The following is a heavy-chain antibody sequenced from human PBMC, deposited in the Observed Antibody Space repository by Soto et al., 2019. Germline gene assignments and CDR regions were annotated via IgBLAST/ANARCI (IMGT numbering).Heavy chain of an antibody. J-gene: IGHJ6*03. CDR1: GFTFSSYS. Sequence: EVQLVESGGGLVQPGGSLRLSCAASGFTFSSYSMNWVRQAPGKGLEWVSYISSSSSTIYYADSVKGRFTISRDNGKNSRYLQMNSLRAVDTAVYYCARDIAAAGIKGITCYMAVWGKGTTVTVSS. D-gene: IGHD6-13*01. CDR3: ARDIAAAGIKGITCYMAV. V-gene: IGHV3-48*01. CDR2: ISSSSSTI.